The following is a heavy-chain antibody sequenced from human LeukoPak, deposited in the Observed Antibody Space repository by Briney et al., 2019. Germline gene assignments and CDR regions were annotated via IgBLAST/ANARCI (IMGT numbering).Heavy chain of an antibody. V-gene: IGHV3-21*01. CDR1: GFTFSSHS. CDR3: ARGETSCSTASCYTGFDY. CDR2: ISSESAYI. Sequence: GGSLRLSCAGSGFTFSSHSMNWVRQAPGKGLEWVSSISSESAYIIYADSVRGRFTISRDNAKNSLFLQVDSLRAEDTALHYCARGETSCSTASCYTGFDYWGQGTLVTVSS. J-gene: IGHJ4*02. D-gene: IGHD2-2*02.